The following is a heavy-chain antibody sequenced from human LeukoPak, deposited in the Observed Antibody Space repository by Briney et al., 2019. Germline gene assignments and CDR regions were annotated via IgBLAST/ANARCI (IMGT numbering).Heavy chain of an antibody. CDR3: ARRYPGSYYDY. CDR1: GFTFSSYA. V-gene: IGHV3-64*01. CDR2: ISSNGGST. D-gene: IGHD1-26*01. J-gene: IGHJ4*02. Sequence: GGSLRLSCAASGFTFSSYAMHWVRQAPGKGLEYVSAISSNGGSTYYANSVKGRFTISRDNAKNSLYLQMNSLRAEDTAVYYCARRYPGSYYDYWGQGTLVTVSS.